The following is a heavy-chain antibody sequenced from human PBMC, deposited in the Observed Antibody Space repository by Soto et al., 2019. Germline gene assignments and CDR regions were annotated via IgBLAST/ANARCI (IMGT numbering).Heavy chain of an antibody. CDR3: ARSDIVVVTAAFDI. D-gene: IGHD2-21*02. Sequence: PGESLKISCKGSGYSFTSYWSGWVRQMPGKGLEWMGIIYPGDSDTRYSPSFQGQVTISADKPISTAYLQWSSLKASDTAMYYCARSDIVVVTAAFDIWGQGTMVTVSS. V-gene: IGHV5-51*01. J-gene: IGHJ3*02. CDR2: IYPGDSDT. CDR1: GYSFTSYW.